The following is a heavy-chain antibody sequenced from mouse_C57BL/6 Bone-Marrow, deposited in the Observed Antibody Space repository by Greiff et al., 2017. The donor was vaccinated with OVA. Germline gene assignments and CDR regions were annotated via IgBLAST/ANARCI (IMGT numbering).Heavy chain of an antibody. CDR2: IYPRSGNT. CDR3: ARPRQLRLRFAY. V-gene: IGHV1-81*01. Sequence: VQLQQSGAELARPGASVKLSCKASGYTFTSYGISWVKQRTGQGLEWIGEIYPRSGNTYYNEKFKGKATLTADKSSSTAYMELRSLTSEDSAVYVCARPRQLRLRFAYWGQGTLVTVSA. CDR1: GYTFTSYG. D-gene: IGHD3-2*02. J-gene: IGHJ3*01.